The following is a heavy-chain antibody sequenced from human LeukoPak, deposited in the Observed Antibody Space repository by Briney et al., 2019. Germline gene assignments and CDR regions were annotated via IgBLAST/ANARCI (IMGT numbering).Heavy chain of an antibody. CDR1: GGSFSGYY. D-gene: IGHD5-24*01. Sequence: SETLSLTCAVYGGSFSGYYWSWIRQPPGKGLEWIGEINHSGGTNYNPSLKSRVTISVDTSKNQFSLKLSSVTAADTAVYYCARGGMATIKADYWGQGTLVTVSS. J-gene: IGHJ4*02. CDR3: ARGGMATIKADY. CDR2: INHSGGT. V-gene: IGHV4-34*01.